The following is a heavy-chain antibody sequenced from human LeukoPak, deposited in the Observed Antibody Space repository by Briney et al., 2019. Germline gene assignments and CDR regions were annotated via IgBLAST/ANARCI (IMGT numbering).Heavy chain of an antibody. D-gene: IGHD3-22*01. CDR1: GGSISSYY. CDR2: IYYSGST. V-gene: IGHV4-59*01. J-gene: IGHJ4*02. CDR3: ARDIKYYDSSGYYDY. Sequence: KSSETLSLTCTVSGGSISSYYWSWIRQPPGKGLEWIGYIYYSGSTNYNPSLKSRVTISVDTSKNQFSLKLSSVTAADTAVYYCARDIKYYDSSGYYDYWGQGTLVTVSS.